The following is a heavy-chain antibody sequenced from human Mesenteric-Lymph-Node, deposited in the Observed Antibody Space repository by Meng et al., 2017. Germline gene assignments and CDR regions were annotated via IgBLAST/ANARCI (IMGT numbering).Heavy chain of an antibody. D-gene: IGHD5-18*01. CDR2: IYHSGST. CDR1: GGSISSADYY. V-gene: IGHV4-30-4*01. J-gene: IGHJ4*02. CDR3: ARGGYYSFDY. Sequence: HVHLQDAGPGLVHPSQTLSLTCTGSGGSISSADYYWSWIRQSPGKGLEWIGYIYHSGSTYYNPSLESRVAISLDTSNNQFSLNLNSVTAADTAVYYCARGGYYSFDYWGQGTLVTVSS.